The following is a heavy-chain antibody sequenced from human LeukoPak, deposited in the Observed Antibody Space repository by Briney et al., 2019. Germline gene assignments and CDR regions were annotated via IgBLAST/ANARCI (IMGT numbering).Heavy chain of an antibody. Sequence: GGSLRLSCAASGFTFSSFAMNWVRQAPGKGLDWVSGISGSGAGTYYADSVKGRFTISRDNSKNTLYLQMNSLSDEDTAVYYCAKDPYSSSWHHSDYWGQGTLVTVSS. CDR3: AKDPYSSSWHHSDY. CDR1: GFTFSSFA. D-gene: IGHD6-13*01. J-gene: IGHJ4*02. V-gene: IGHV3-23*01. CDR2: ISGSGAGT.